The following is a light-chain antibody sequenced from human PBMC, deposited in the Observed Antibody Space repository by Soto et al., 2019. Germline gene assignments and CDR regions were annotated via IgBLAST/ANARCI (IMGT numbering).Light chain of an antibody. CDR3: QQYNTFSPWT. J-gene: IGKJ1*01. CDR2: RAS. Sequence: DIQMTQSPSTLSASVGDRVTITCRASQTISTWLAWYQQKPGKAPKLLIYRASSLESGVPSRFSGSGSGTEFTLTISSLQPDDFANYYCQQYNTFSPWTFGQGTKVEIK. CDR1: QTISTW. V-gene: IGKV1-5*03.